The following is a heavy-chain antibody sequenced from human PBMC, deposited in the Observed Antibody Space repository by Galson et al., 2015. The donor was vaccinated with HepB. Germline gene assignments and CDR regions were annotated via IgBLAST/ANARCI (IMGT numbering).Heavy chain of an antibody. CDR3: AREAPYNGDALVPRNDALDM. CDR2: IIPIFGTA. D-gene: IGHD1-26*01. J-gene: IGHJ3*02. V-gene: IGHV1-69*13. CDR1: GDTFSSYA. Sequence: SVKVSCKASGDTFSSYAIIWVRQAPGQGLEWMGGIIPIFGTANYAQKFQGRVTITADESTSTVYMELSSLRSEDTAVYYCAREAPYNGDALVPRNDALDMWGQGTMVTVSS.